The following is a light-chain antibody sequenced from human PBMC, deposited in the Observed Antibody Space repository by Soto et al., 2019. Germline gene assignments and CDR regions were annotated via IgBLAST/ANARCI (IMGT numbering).Light chain of an antibody. CDR3: QVWDRSRDHHVV. J-gene: IGLJ2*01. Sequence: SYELTQPPSVSVAPGETARLTCGGSDIGSDSVHWFQQKPGQAPVLVIYSDSDRPSGIPERFSGSNSGNTATLTISRVEAGDEADYYCQVWDRSRDHHVVFGGGTKLTVL. V-gene: IGLV3-21*04. CDR2: SDS. CDR1: DIGSDS.